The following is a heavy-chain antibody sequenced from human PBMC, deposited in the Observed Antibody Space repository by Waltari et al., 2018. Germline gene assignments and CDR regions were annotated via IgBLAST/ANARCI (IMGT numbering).Heavy chain of an antibody. Sequence: QVQLVQSGAEVKKPGASVKVSCKASGYTFTSYAMHLVRQAPGQRLEWMGWINAVNGNTKYSRKFQGRVTITRDTSASTAYMELSSLRSEDTAVYYCARDRVAAAALDTFDIWGQGTMVTVSS. V-gene: IGHV1-3*01. CDR1: GYTFTSYA. CDR2: INAVNGNT. CDR3: ARDRVAAAALDTFDI. J-gene: IGHJ3*02. D-gene: IGHD6-13*01.